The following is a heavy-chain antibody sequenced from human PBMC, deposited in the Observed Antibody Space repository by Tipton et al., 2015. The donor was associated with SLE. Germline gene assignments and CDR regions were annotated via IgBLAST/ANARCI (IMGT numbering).Heavy chain of an antibody. D-gene: IGHD4-17*01. V-gene: IGHV4-59*01. CDR1: GDPISSFY. Sequence: TLSLTCTVSGDPISSFYWSWVRQPPGRGLEWLGYIYYSGSTNYNPSLKSRVTISVDTSTNQFSLKLSSVTAADTAVYYCARSYGDYRDYYGMDVWGQGTTVTVSS. J-gene: IGHJ6*02. CDR2: IYYSGST. CDR3: ARSYGDYRDYYGMDV.